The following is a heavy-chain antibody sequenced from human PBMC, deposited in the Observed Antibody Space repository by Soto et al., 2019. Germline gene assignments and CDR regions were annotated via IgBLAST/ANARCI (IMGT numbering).Heavy chain of an antibody. CDR1: SGSISGYF. CDR2: VYYSGTT. Sequence: QVQLEESGPGLVKPSETLSLTCNVSSGSISGYFWSWIRQPPGKGLEWIAYVYYSGTTSYNPSLKSRVTISVDRSQNQFSLRLNSVTAADTAVYYCARGLGVVPGPIPVDYWGQGTLVTVSS. V-gene: IGHV4-59*13. CDR3: ARGLGVVPGPIPVDY. J-gene: IGHJ4*02. D-gene: IGHD2-2*02.